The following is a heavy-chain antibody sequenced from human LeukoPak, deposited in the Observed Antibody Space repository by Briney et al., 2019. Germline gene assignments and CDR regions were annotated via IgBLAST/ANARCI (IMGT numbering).Heavy chain of an antibody. CDR2: IRYDGINK. V-gene: IGHV3-30*02. J-gene: IGHJ3*02. D-gene: IGHD4-17*01. CDR3: ARETDDYGDYVGAFDI. Sequence: GGTLRLSCVASGFTFSNYGMHWVRQAPGKGLEWLAFIRYDGINKYYADSVKGRFTISRDNSRSTLYLQMNSLRAEDTAVYYCARETDDYGDYVGAFDIWGQGTMVTVSS. CDR1: GFTFSNYG.